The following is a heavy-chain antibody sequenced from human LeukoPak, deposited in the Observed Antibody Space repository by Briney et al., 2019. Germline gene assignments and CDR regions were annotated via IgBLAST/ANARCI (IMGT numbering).Heavy chain of an antibody. V-gene: IGHV3-30*18. Sequence: GRSLRLPCAASGFTFSSYGMHWVRQAPGKGLEWVAVISYDGSNKYYADSVKGRFTISRDNSKNTLYLQMNSLRAEDTAVYYCAKDWHYYDSSGYYYDGYWGRGTLVTVSS. D-gene: IGHD3-22*01. CDR3: AKDWHYYDSSGYYYDGY. J-gene: IGHJ4*02. CDR2: ISYDGSNK. CDR1: GFTFSSYG.